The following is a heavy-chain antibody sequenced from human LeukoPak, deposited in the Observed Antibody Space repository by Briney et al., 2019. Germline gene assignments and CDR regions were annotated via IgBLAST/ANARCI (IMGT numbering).Heavy chain of an antibody. CDR2: MSYDGGNK. CDR3: AKDLEGLPAANFDY. J-gene: IGHJ4*02. V-gene: IGHV3-30*18. D-gene: IGHD2-2*01. Sequence: GRSLRLSCAASGFTFSTYGMHWVRQAPGKGLEWVAVMSYDGGNKYYADSVKGRFTISRDNSKNTLYLQMNSLRAEDTAVYYCAKDLEGLPAANFDYWGQGTLVTVSS. CDR1: GFTFSTYG.